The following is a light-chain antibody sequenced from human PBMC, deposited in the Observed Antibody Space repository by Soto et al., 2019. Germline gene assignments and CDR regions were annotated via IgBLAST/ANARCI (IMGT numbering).Light chain of an antibody. CDR1: EGIRND. CDR3: LQDYNYPKT. J-gene: IGKJ1*01. Sequence: IQMSQSRSFLSASVGDRVTSACRSSEGIRNDLGWYQQKPGKAPKLLIYAASSLQSGVPSRFSGSGSGTDFTLTISSLQPEDFATYYCLQDYNYPKTFGQGTKVDIK. CDR2: AAS. V-gene: IGKV1-6*01.